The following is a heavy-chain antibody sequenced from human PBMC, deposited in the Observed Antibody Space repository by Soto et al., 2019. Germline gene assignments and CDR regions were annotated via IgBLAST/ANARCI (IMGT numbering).Heavy chain of an antibody. CDR3: ARHSPPSGNNWLDP. CDR1: GGSIRSTTYY. J-gene: IGHJ5*02. D-gene: IGHD6-19*01. Sequence: SETLSLTCTVSGGSIRSTTYYWAWIRQSPGKGLEWIGSIYYSGTTYYHPSLKSRVTMSLDTPKNQVSLKLSSMTAADTAVYPCARHSPPSGNNWLDPWGHGTQVT. CDR2: IYYSGTT. V-gene: IGHV4-39*01.